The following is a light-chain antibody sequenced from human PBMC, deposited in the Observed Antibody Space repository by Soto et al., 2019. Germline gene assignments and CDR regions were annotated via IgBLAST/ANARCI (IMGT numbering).Light chain of an antibody. CDR2: ATS. J-gene: IGKJ2*03. V-gene: IGKV3-20*01. CDR3: QQYGDYNSPRYS. CDR1: QSVSTNY. Sequence: EIVLTQSPGTLSLSTGDRVTLSCRASQSVSTNYFSCYQQRPGQAPRLLIYATSSRAVGIPDRFSGSGSGTDFTLTISRLEPEDFAMYYCQQYGDYNSPRYSFGQGTRLEI.